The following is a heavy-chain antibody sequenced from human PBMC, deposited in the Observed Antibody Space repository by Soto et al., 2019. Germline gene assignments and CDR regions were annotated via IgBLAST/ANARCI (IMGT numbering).Heavy chain of an antibody. CDR1: GFTFIDYY. Sequence: LRLSCAASGFTFIDYYMSWIRQSPGKGLEWVSYISSSGSTIYYADSVKGRFTISRDNAKNSLYLQMNSLRAEDTAVYYCARDRPGYFDWLLPFDPWGQGTLVTVSS. J-gene: IGHJ5*02. CDR2: ISSSGSTI. CDR3: ARDRPGYFDWLLPFDP. D-gene: IGHD3-9*01. V-gene: IGHV3-11*01.